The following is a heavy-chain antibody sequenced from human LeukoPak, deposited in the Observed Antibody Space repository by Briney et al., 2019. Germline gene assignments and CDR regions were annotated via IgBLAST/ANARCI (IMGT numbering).Heavy chain of an antibody. CDR3: ARLVGDVTTWDC. J-gene: IGHJ4*02. Sequence: GGSLRLSCTASGFSFSNYWMSWVRQAPGKGLDWVARIKQDESVKDYVDSVKGRFTTSRDNAKSSLYLQMNALRGEDTAVYYCARLVGDVTTWDCWGQGTLATASS. V-gene: IGHV3-7*03. CDR1: GFSFSNYW. CDR2: IKQDESVK. D-gene: IGHD1-26*01.